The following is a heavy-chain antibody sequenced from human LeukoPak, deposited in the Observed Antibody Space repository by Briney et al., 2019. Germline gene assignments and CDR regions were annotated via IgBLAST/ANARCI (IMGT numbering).Heavy chain of an antibody. CDR1: GFTFSSYG. D-gene: IGHD3-10*02. CDR3: AELGITMIGGV. Sequence: QSGGSLRLSCAASGFTFSSYGMSWVRQTPGKGLEWVSAISGSGGSTYYANSVKGRFTISRDNSKNTLYLQMNSLRAEDTAVYYCAELGITMIGGVWGKGTTVTISS. J-gene: IGHJ6*04. CDR2: ISGSGGST. V-gene: IGHV3-23*01.